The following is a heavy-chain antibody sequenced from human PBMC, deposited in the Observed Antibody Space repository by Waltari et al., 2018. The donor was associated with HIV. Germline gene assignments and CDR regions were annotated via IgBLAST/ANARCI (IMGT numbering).Heavy chain of an antibody. Sequence: QVQLVQSGAEVKKPGASVKVSCKASGYTFTGYYMHWVRQAPGQGLEWMGWINPNSGGTNYAQKFQGRVTMTRDTSISTAYMELSRLRSDDTAVYYCARDLASGIAAEVSAFDIWGQGTMVTVSS. CDR2: INPNSGGT. J-gene: IGHJ3*02. D-gene: IGHD6-13*01. CDR1: GYTFTGYY. V-gene: IGHV1-2*02. CDR3: ARDLASGIAAEVSAFDI.